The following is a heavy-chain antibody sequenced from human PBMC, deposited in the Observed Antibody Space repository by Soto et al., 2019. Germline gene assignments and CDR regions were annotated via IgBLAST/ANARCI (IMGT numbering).Heavy chain of an antibody. Sequence: SETLSLTCTVSGASISGFYWSWIRKSAGKGLEWIGRIYATGTTDYNPSLKSGVMMSVDTSKKQLSLKLRSVTAADTAVYYCVRDGTKTLRDWFDPWGQGISVTVSS. CDR2: IYATGTT. J-gene: IGHJ5*02. CDR3: VRDGTKTLRDWFDP. D-gene: IGHD1-1*01. CDR1: GASISGFY. V-gene: IGHV4-4*07.